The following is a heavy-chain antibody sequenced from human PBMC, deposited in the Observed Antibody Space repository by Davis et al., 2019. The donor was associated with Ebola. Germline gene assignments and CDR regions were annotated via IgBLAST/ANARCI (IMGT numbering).Heavy chain of an antibody. CDR2: IYYSGST. CDR3: ARDRRDYDILTGYYYYGMDV. Sequence: SETLSLTCTVSGGSISSSSYYWGWIRQPPGKGLEWIGSIYYSGSTYYNPSLKSRVTISVDTSKNQFSLKLSSVTAADTAVYYCARDRRDYDILTGYYYYGMDVWGQGTTVTVSS. J-gene: IGHJ6*02. V-gene: IGHV4-39*07. D-gene: IGHD3-9*01. CDR1: GGSISSSSYY.